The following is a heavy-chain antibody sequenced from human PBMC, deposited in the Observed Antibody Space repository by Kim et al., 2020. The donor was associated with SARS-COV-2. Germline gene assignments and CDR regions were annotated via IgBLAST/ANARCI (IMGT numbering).Heavy chain of an antibody. V-gene: IGHV3-11*06. D-gene: IGHD6-19*01. J-gene: IGHJ6*02. Sequence: GRFTISRDNAKNSLYLQMNSLRAEDTAVYYCARVDGSGWYYTHYYYGMDVWGQGTTVTVSS. CDR3: ARVDGSGWYYTHYYYGMDV.